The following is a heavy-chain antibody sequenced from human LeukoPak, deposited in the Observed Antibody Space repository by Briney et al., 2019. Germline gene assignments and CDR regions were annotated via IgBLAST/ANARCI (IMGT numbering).Heavy chain of an antibody. D-gene: IGHD2-15*01. CDR3: ARGQISGGSSAGELFDY. V-gene: IGHV3-23*01. CDR2: VSGGGSST. J-gene: IGHJ4*02. CDR1: GFTFSSYA. Sequence: GGSLRLSCAASGFTFSSYAMSWVRQAPGKGLEWVSGVSGGGSSTYYADSVKGRFTISRDNSKNMLYLQMNSLRAEDTAVYYCARGQISGGSSAGELFDYWGQGTLVTVSS.